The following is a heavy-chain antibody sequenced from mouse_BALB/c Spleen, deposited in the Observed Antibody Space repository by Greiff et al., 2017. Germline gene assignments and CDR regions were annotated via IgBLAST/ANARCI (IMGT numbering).Heavy chain of an antibody. J-gene: IGHJ2*01. CDR3: ARHVWDYFDY. V-gene: IGHV5-6-5*01. CDR1: GFTFSSYA. CDR2: ISSGGST. Sequence: EVKLMESGGGLVKPGGSLKLSCAASGFTFSSYAMSWVRQTPEKRLEWVASISSGGSTYYPDSVKGRFTISRDNAKNTLYLQMSSLKSEDTAMYYCARHVWDYFDYWGQGTTLTVSS. D-gene: IGHD4-1*01.